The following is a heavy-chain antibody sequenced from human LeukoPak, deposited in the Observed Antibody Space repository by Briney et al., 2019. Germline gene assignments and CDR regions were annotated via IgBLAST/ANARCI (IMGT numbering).Heavy chain of an antibody. CDR1: GFTFSSYA. V-gene: IGHV3-30-3*01. Sequence: GGSLRLSCAASGFTFSSYAMHWVRQAPGKGLEWVAVISYDGSNKYYADSVKGRFTISRDNSKNTLYLQMNSLRAEDTAVYYCARDPLRYSSGRSTENWFDPWGQGTLVTVSS. CDR2: ISYDGSNK. J-gene: IGHJ5*02. CDR3: ARDPLRYSSGRSTENWFDP. D-gene: IGHD6-19*01.